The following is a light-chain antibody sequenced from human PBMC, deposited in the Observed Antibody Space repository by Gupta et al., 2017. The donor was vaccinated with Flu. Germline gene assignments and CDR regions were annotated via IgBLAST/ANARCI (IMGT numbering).Light chain of an antibody. V-gene: IGLV2-14*01. Sequence: QSALTQPASVSGSPGQSTTISCTGTSSDIGAYNYVSWYQQHPGKVPKLLIYEVSYRPSGISDRFSGSKSGNTASLTISGLQADDEADYYCSSYTGSVTVFGGGTKLTVL. CDR2: EVS. CDR3: SSYTGSVTV. CDR1: SSDIGAYNY. J-gene: IGLJ3*02.